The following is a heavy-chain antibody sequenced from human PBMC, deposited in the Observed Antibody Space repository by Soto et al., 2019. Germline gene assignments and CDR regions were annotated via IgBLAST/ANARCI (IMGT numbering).Heavy chain of an antibody. D-gene: IGHD6-13*01. Sequence: QGQLVESGGGLVKPGGSLRLSCAASEITFTVFYMSWIRQAPGRGLEWISYISNTGSTKYYADSVKGRFTISRDNAKNSLYMEMNSLKAEDTAVYFCATAGGIAAAGYWFDPWGQGTLVTVSS. CDR3: ATAGGIAAAGYWFDP. V-gene: IGHV3-11*01. CDR1: EITFTVFY. J-gene: IGHJ5*02. CDR2: ISNTGSTK.